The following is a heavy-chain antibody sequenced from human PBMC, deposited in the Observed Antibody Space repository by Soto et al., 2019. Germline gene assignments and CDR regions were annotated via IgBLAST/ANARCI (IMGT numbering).Heavy chain of an antibody. J-gene: IGHJ5*02. CDR3: AREQECSGGSCYSNWFDP. CDR1: GGSINSYF. D-gene: IGHD2-15*01. V-gene: IGHV4-59*01. CDR2: ISYTGST. Sequence: SETLSLTCTVSGGSINSYFWNWIRQPPGKGLEWIGYISYTGSTKYNPSLKSRVTISVDTSKNQFSLKVSSVTAADTAMYYCAREQECSGGSCYSNWFDPWGQGTLVTVSS.